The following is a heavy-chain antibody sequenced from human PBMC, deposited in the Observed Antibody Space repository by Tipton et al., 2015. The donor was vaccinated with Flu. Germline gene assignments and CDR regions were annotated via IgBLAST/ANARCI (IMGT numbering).Heavy chain of an antibody. J-gene: IGHJ4*02. CDR3: ARDLGGQSSGWKGPFDY. D-gene: IGHD6-19*01. V-gene: IGHV4-38-2*02. CDR1: GYSISSGYY. Sequence: TLSLTCTVSGYSISSGYYWGWIRQPPGKGLEWIGSIYHSGSTYYNPSLKSRVTISVDTSKNQFSLKLSSVTAADTAVYYCARDLGGQSSGWKGPFDYWGQGKLVTVSS. CDR2: IYHSGST.